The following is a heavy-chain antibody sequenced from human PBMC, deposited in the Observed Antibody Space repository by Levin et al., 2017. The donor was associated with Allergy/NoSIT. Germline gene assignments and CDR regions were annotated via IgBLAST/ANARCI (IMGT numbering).Heavy chain of an antibody. Sequence: PGGSLRLSCAASGFTFSSYSMNWVRQAPGKGLEWVSSISSSSSYIYYADSVKGRFTISRDNAKNSLYLQMNSLRAEDTAVYYCARDCGYCSSTSPQWSWFDPWGQGTLVTVSS. V-gene: IGHV3-21*01. CDR3: ARDCGYCSSTSPQWSWFDP. CDR1: GFTFSSYS. J-gene: IGHJ5*02. D-gene: IGHD2-2*01. CDR2: ISSSSSYI.